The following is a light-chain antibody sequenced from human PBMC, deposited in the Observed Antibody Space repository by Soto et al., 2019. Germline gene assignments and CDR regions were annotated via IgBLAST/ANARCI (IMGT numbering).Light chain of an antibody. J-gene: IGLJ1*01. V-gene: IGLV2-14*01. Sequence: QSVLTQPASVSGSPGQSITISCTGTSSDVGGYNYVSWYQQHPGKAPKLMIYQVSNRPSRVSNRFSGSKSGNTASLTISVLQAENEADYYCISYTRSSTSYVFGTATMVTVL. CDR3: ISYTRSSTSYV. CDR1: SSDVGGYNY. CDR2: QVS.